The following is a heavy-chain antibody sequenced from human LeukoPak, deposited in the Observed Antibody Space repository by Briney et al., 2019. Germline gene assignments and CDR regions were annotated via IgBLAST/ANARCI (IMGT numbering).Heavy chain of an antibody. CDR3: AELGITMIGGV. J-gene: IGHJ6*04. CDR1: GFTLSNYE. CDR2: ISSSGTTI. Sequence: GGSLRLFCAASGFTLSNYEVNWVRQAPGKGLEWVSYISSSGTTIYYADSVKGRFTISRDNAKNSLYLQMNSLRAEDTAVYYCAELGITMIGGVWGKGTTVTISS. D-gene: IGHD3-10*02. V-gene: IGHV3-48*03.